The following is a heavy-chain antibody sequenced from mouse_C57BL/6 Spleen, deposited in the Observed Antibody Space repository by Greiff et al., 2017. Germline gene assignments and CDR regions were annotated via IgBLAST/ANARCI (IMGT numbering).Heavy chain of an antibody. CDR1: GYTFTSYW. V-gene: IGHV1-59*01. CDR3: ARRTASWFAY. J-gene: IGHJ3*01. D-gene: IGHD1-2*01. Sequence: QVQLQQPGAELVRPGTSVKLSCKASGYTFTSYWMHWVKQRPGQGLEWIGVIDPSDSYTNYNQKFKGKATLTVDTSSSTAYMQLSSLTSEDSAVYYCARRTASWFAYWGQGTLVTGSA. CDR2: IDPSDSYT.